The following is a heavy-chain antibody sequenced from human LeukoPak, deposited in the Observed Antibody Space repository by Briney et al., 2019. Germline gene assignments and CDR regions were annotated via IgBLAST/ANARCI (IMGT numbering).Heavy chain of an antibody. D-gene: IGHD3-3*01. CDR2: INPNSGGT. Sequence: GESLKISCKGSGYSFTNYWIGWVRQMPGKGLEWMGWINPNSGGTNYAQKFQGRVTMTRDTSISTAYMELSRLRSDDTAVYYCARDLRPPPDFWSGYQIKRRLSVFDYWGQGTLVTVSS. CDR3: ARDLRPPPDFWSGYQIKRRLSVFDY. CDR1: GYSFTNYW. J-gene: IGHJ4*02. V-gene: IGHV1-2*02.